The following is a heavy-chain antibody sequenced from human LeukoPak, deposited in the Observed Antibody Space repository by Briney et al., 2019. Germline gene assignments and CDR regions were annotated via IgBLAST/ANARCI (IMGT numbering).Heavy chain of an antibody. CDR2: IYYSGST. J-gene: IGHJ4*02. D-gene: IGHD4/OR15-4a*01. CDR1: GGSISSSSYY. Sequence: SETLSLTCTVSGGSISSSSYYWGWIRQPPGKGLEWIGSIYYSGSTYYNPSLKSRVTISVDTSKNQFSLKLSSVTAADTAVYYCARDPNGRLVYWGQGTLVTVSS. V-gene: IGHV4-39*07. CDR3: ARDPNGRLVY.